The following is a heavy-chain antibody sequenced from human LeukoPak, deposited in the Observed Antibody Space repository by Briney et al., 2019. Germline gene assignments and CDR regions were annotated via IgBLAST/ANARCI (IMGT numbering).Heavy chain of an antibody. CDR1: GYTFTSYG. Sequence: GASVKVSCKASGYTFTSYGISWVRQAPGQGPEWMGWISTYSGNTIYAQKLQGRVTMTTDTSTSTAYMELRSLRSDDTAVFYCVRNPPPPLVFEAGGQGTRVPVSS. V-gene: IGHV1-18*01. J-gene: IGHJ3*01. CDR2: ISTYSGNT. CDR3: VRNPPPPLVFEA.